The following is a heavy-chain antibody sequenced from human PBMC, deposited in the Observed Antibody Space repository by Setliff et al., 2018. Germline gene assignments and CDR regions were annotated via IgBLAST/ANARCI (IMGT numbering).Heavy chain of an antibody. CDR2: IDSSSTWI. CDR1: GFTFSSYT. CDR3: ARSRRPRRLQSDFDH. D-gene: IGHD6-25*01. V-gene: IGHV3-21*01. Sequence: GGSLRLSCAASGFTFSSYTMNWVRQAPGQGLEWVSSIDSSSTWIYYADSVKGRFTISRDNAKNSLYLQMNSLRAEDTATYYCARSRRPRRLQSDFDHWGQGTLVTVS. J-gene: IGHJ4*02.